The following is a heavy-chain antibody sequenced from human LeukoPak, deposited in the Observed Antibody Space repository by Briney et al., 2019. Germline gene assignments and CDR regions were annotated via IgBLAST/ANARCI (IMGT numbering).Heavy chain of an antibody. CDR2: INAGNGNT. Sequence: ASVKVSCKASGYTFTSYAMHWVRQAPGQRLEWMGWINAGNGNTKYSQKFQGRVTITRDTSASTAYMELSSLRAEDTAVYYCAKDGGHPDGYYYYYMDVWGKGTTVTVSS. D-gene: IGHD3-16*01. V-gene: IGHV1-3*01. CDR1: GYTFTSYA. CDR3: AKDGGHPDGYYYYYMDV. J-gene: IGHJ6*03.